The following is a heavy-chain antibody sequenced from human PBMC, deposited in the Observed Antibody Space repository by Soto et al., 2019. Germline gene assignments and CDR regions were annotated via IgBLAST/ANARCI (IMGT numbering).Heavy chain of an antibody. D-gene: IGHD6-13*01. CDR3: ARSGYGSSDFDH. CDR2: IYYRGNT. CDR1: HGSVISDPFY. Sequence: QVQLQESGPGLVRPSQTLSLTCTVSHGSVISDPFYWTWIRQHPGKGLEWMGYIYYRGNTYYRPSLKSRVSISIDTSQNQFSLRLNSVTAADTAVYYCARSGYGSSDFDHWGQGTLVTVSS. V-gene: IGHV4-31*03. J-gene: IGHJ4*01.